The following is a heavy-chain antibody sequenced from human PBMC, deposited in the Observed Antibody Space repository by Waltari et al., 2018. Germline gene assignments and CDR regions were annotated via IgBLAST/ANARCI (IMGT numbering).Heavy chain of an antibody. J-gene: IGHJ4*02. CDR2: IYSGGST. Sequence: EVQLVESGGGLVKPGGSLRLSCAASGFTFSSYRMNWVRQAPGKGLEWVSVIYSGGSTYYADSVKGRFTISRDNSKNTLYLQMNSLRAEDTAVYYCARTTGGEEDWGQGTLVTVSS. CDR3: ARTTGGEED. CDR1: GFTFSSYR. D-gene: IGHD1-1*01. V-gene: IGHV3-66*01.